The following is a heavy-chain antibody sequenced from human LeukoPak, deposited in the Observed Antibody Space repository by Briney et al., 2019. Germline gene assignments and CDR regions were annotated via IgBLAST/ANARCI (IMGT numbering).Heavy chain of an antibody. V-gene: IGHV4-39*01. J-gene: IGHJ6*03. CDR3: GRQGEHSGTYYYMDV. Sequence: PSETLSLTCSVSGASFSSSPYYWGWIRQPPGKGLEWIGSFYYGGTTYFNPSLKSRITMSVDTSENQFSLKLSSVTAAATAVYYCGRQGEHSGTYYYMDVWGKGTTVTVSS. D-gene: IGHD1-26*01. CDR2: FYYGGTT. CDR1: GASFSSSPYY.